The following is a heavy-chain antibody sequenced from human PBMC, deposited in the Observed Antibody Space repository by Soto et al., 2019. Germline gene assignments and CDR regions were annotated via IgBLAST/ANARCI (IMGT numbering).Heavy chain of an antibody. CDR1: GFTFSSYG. CDR2: IWYDGINK. D-gene: IGHD1-20*01. V-gene: IGHV3-33*01. Sequence: QVQLVESGGGVVQPGRSLRLSCAASGFTFSSYGMHWVRQAPGKGLEWVAVIWYDGINKYYADSVKGRFTISRDNSYNTLYLQMHSLRAEDTAVYYCARDSSYNWNDREHYCMDVWGQGTTVTVSS. J-gene: IGHJ6*02. CDR3: ARDSSYNWNDREHYCMDV.